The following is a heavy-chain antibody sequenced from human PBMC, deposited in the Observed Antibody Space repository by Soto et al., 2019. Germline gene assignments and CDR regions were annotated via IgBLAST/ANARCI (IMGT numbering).Heavy chain of an antibody. CDR1: GFTFSSYS. CDR3: ARDPDYGYFQH. V-gene: IGHV3-21*01. CDR2: ISSSSSYI. Sequence: GGSLRLSCAASGFTFSSYSMNWVRQAPGKGLEWVSSISSSSSYIYYADSVKRRFTISRDNAKNSLYLQMNSLRAEDTAVYYCARDPDYGYFQHWGQGTLVTVSS. D-gene: IGHD4-17*01. J-gene: IGHJ1*01.